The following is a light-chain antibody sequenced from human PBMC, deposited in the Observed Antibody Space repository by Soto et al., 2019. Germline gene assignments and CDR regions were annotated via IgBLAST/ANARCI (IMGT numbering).Light chain of an antibody. V-gene: IGKV3D-15*01. CDR3: QQFRNWQWT. CDR1: QSISIN. CDR2: AGS. J-gene: IGKJ1*01. Sequence: EIVLTQSPGTLSVSPGDRVTLSCRASQSISINLAWYQHKPGQAPRLLIHAGSTRATGIPARISGSGSGTEFTLTISSLQSEDFAVYYCQQFRNWQWTFGQGTKVEV.